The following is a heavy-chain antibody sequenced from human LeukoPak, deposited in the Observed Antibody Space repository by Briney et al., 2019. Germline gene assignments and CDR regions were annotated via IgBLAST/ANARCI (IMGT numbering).Heavy chain of an antibody. D-gene: IGHD4-17*01. CDR2: ISPSGTDI. Sequence: PGGSLSLSCAVSGFTFTDTYMTWIRQAPGKGLESLSYISPSGTDISYADSVKGRFTISRDNAKNTLYLQMNSLRAEDTAVYYCAIRHYGDLLDYWGQGTLVTVSS. CDR3: AIRHYGDLLDY. CDR1: GFTFTDTY. V-gene: IGHV3-11*01. J-gene: IGHJ4*02.